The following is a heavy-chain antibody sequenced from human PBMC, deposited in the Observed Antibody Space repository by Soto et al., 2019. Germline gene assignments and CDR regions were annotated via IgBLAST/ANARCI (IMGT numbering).Heavy chain of an antibody. CDR1: GGSIGSYY. J-gene: IGHJ3*02. D-gene: IGHD6-19*01. Sequence: PSETLSLTCTVSGGSIGSYYWSWIRQPAGKGLEWIGRIYTSGSTNYNPSLKSRVTMSVDTSKNQFSLKLSSVTAADTAVYYCARAPYSSGWYGPEGAFDIWGQGTMVTVSS. V-gene: IGHV4-4*07. CDR2: IYTSGST. CDR3: ARAPYSSGWYGPEGAFDI.